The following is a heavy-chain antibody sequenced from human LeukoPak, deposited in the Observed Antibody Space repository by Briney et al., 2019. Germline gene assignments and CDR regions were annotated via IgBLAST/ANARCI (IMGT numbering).Heavy chain of an antibody. Sequence: GGSLRLSCAASGFTFSSFGMHWVRQAPGKGLEWVAVISRDGTNKYYADSVKGRFTVSRDTTENSLYLQMNSLRAEDTAVYFCARDSILGAPKVAFDSWGQGALVTVSS. D-gene: IGHD7-27*01. CDR2: ISRDGTNK. V-gene: IGHV3-30*03. CDR1: GFTFSSFG. J-gene: IGHJ4*02. CDR3: ARDSILGAPKVAFDS.